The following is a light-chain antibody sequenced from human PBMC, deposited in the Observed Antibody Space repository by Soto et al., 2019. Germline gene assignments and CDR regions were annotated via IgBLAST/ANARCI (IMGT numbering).Light chain of an antibody. CDR3: SSYTSSSTV. J-gene: IGLJ2*01. Sequence: QSALTQPASVSGSPGQSITISGTGTSSDVGGYTYVSWYQQHPGKAPKLMIYDVSNRHPGVSNRFSGSKSGNTASLTISGLQAEDEADYYCSSYTSSSTVFGGGTKLTVL. CDR1: SSDVGGYTY. CDR2: DVS. V-gene: IGLV2-14*01.